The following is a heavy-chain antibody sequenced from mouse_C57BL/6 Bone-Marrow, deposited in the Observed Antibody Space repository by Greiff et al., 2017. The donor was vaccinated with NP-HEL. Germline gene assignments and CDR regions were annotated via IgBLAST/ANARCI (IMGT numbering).Heavy chain of an antibody. Sequence: VQLQESGPGLVQPSHCLSISCTVSGFSLTSYGVHWVRQSPGKGLEWLGVIWSGRSTDDYAAFISSLSIIKDNSKSQVFFKMTSLQADDTAIYYCARRDTTALDYWGQGTTLTVSS. CDR1: GFSLTSYG. D-gene: IGHD1-2*01. V-gene: IGHV2-2*01. CDR2: IWSGRST. CDR3: ARRDTTALDY. J-gene: IGHJ2*01.